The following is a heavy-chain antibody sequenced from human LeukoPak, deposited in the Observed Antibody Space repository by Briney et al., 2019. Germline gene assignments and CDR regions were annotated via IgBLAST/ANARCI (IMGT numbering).Heavy chain of an antibody. CDR3: ARDYYDSSGYSLYYFDY. V-gene: IGHV1-2*02. CDR1: GYTFTGYY. J-gene: IGHJ4*02. CDR2: INPNSGGT. Sequence: ASVKVSCKASGYTFTGYYMHWVRQAPGQGLEWMGWINPNSGGTNYAQKFQGRVTMTRDTSISTAYMELSRLRSDDTAVYYCARDYYDSSGYSLYYFDYWGQGTLVTVS. D-gene: IGHD3-22*01.